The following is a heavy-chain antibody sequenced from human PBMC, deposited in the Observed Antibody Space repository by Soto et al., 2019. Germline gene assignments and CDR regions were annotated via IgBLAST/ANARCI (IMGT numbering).Heavy chain of an antibody. Sequence: EVQLVESGGGLVKPVGSLRLSCEASGFSFSDDWMHWVRQAPGKGLVWVSSVSSVGDSTDYADSVKGRFTISRDNAKNTLYLQMNSLGAEDTAVYYCVRGKYSGSYFFDYWGQGTLVTVSS. V-gene: IGHV3-74*01. J-gene: IGHJ4*02. CDR3: VRGKYSGSYFFDY. D-gene: IGHD1-26*01. CDR2: VSSVGDST. CDR1: GFSFSDDW.